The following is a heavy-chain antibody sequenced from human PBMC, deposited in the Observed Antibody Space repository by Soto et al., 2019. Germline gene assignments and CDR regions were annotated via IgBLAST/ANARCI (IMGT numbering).Heavy chain of an antibody. CDR3: AATGGAARPDYYYYGMDV. Sequence: SVKVSCKASGFTFTSSAVQWVRQARGQRLEWIGWIVVGSGNTNYAQKFQERVTITRDMSTSTAYMELSSLRSEDTAVYYCAATGGAARPDYYYYGMDVWGQGTTVTVSS. J-gene: IGHJ6*02. CDR2: IVVGSGNT. V-gene: IGHV1-58*01. CDR1: GFTFTSSA. D-gene: IGHD6-6*01.